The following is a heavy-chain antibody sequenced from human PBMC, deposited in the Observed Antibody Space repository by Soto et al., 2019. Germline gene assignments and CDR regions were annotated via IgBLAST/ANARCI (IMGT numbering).Heavy chain of an antibody. CDR1: GFTFSSYA. V-gene: IGHV3-23*01. CDR3: AKQIVPYGAFDY. J-gene: IGHJ4*02. Sequence: GGSLRLSCAASGFTFSSYAMSWVRQAPGKGLEWVSAISGSGGSTYYADSVKGRFTISRDNSKNTPYLQMNSLRAEDTAVYYCAKQIVPYGAFDYWGQGTLVTVSS. CDR2: ISGSGGST. D-gene: IGHD4-17*01.